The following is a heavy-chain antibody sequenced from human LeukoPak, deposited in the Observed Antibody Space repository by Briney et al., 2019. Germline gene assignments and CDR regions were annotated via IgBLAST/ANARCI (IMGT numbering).Heavy chain of an antibody. D-gene: IGHD3-9*01. J-gene: IGHJ4*02. Sequence: GGSLRLSCAASGFTFSSYWMHWVRQAPGKGLVWVSRINSDGSSTSYADSVKGRFTISRDNAKNTLYLQMNSLRAEDTAVYYCAKDGPTYYDILTGEVPYFDYWGQGTLVTVSS. CDR3: AKDGPTYYDILTGEVPYFDY. V-gene: IGHV3-74*01. CDR1: GFTFSSYW. CDR2: INSDGSST.